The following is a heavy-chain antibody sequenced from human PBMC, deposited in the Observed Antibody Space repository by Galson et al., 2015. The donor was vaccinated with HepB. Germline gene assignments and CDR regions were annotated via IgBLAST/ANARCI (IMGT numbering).Heavy chain of an antibody. J-gene: IGHJ3*02. Sequence: SLRLSCAASGFDFKSYGMHWVRQAPGKGLEWVAVVWYDGSRKFYADSVKGRVSISRDNFQNSVSLQMNGLRVEDTAVYYCARDLFQWGLKRYGFDIWGQGTMVTVSS. CDR1: GFDFKSYG. V-gene: IGHV3-33*01. D-gene: IGHD1-26*01. CDR3: ARDLFQWGLKRYGFDI. CDR2: VWYDGSRK.